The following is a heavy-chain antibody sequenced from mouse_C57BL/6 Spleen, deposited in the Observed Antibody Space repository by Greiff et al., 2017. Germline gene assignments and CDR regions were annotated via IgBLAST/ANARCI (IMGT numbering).Heavy chain of an antibody. V-gene: IGHV1-22*01. J-gene: IGHJ4*01. CDR2: INPNNGGT. CDR1: GYTFTDYN. CDR3: ARIGYSNYLYAMDY. Sequence: VQLQQSGPELVKPGASVKMSCKASGYTFTDYNMHWVKQSHGKSLEWIGYINPNNGGTSYNQKFKGKATLTVNKSSSTAYMELRSLTSEDSAVYYCARIGYSNYLYAMDYWGQGTSVTVSS. D-gene: IGHD2-5*01.